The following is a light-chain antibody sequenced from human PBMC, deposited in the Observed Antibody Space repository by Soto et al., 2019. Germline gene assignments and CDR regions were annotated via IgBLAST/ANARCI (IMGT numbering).Light chain of an antibody. CDR1: SSNIGSNY. V-gene: IGLV1-47*01. CDR3: AAWDDSLSGVV. J-gene: IGLJ2*01. CDR2: RNS. Sequence: QSVLTQPPSASGTPGQRVTISCSGSSSNIGSNYEYWYQQLPGTVPQLLIYRNSERPSGVPDRFSGSKSGTSASLAISGLRSEDEADYYCAAWDDSLSGVVFGGGTKLTVL.